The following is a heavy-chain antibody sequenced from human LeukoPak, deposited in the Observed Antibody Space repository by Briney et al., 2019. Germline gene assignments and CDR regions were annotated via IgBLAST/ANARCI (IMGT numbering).Heavy chain of an antibody. J-gene: IGHJ4*02. V-gene: IGHV3-30-3*01. CDR2: ISYNGNNK. D-gene: IGHD3-9*01. CDR3: AREYYDILTGYSYFDY. CDR1: GFTFSSYT. Sequence: GGSLRLSCAASGFTFSSYTMHCVRQAPGKGLEWVAVISYNGNNKYYADSVKGRFTISRDNSKNTLYLQMNSLRAEDTAVYYCAREYYDILTGYSYFDYWGQGTLVTVSS.